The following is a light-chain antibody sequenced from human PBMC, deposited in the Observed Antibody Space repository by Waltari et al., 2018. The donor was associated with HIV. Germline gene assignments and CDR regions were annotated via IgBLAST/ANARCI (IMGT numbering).Light chain of an antibody. CDR2: AVD. V-gene: IGLV2-14*01. CDR3: ASYTANDTVI. CDR1: DRDFGFYNF. Sequence: SGLTQPASVSGFPGQTITISCTGADRDFGFYNFVSWYPQHPGKVPKVILFAVDSRASGVSGRFSGSRSGNTASLTISGLQTEDEAVYYCASYTANDTVIFAGGTTVTVL. J-gene: IGLJ2*01.